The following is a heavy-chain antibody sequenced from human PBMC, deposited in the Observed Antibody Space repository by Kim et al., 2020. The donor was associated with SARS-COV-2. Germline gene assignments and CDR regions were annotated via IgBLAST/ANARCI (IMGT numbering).Heavy chain of an antibody. CDR2: IYFDGSKQ. D-gene: IGHD3-16*01. CDR3: ARRGEGPYYFDT. CDR1: GSTFGSYA. V-gene: IGHV3-33*01. J-gene: IGHJ4*02. Sequence: WGSLRLSCAASGSTFGSYAMHWVRQAPGKGLEWVANIYFDGSKQSYADSVKGRFTISRDNSKNTLFLQMNSLRGDDTAVYYCARRGEGPYYFDTWGQGTL.